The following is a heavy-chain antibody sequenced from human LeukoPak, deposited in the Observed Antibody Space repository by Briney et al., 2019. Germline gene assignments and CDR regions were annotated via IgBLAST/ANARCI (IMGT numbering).Heavy chain of an antibody. CDR1: GFTFDDYA. CDR2: INWNGGTT. CDR3: ARDTPGDQYEAFEI. J-gene: IGHJ3*02. V-gene: IGHV3-20*01. Sequence: GGSLRLSCAASGFTFDDYAMSWVREVPGRRLEWVSGINWNGGTTDYADAVKGRFTISRDNTKNSLYLQMTSLRVEDTALYHCARDTPGDQYEAFEIWGHGTMVTVSS. D-gene: IGHD4-17*01.